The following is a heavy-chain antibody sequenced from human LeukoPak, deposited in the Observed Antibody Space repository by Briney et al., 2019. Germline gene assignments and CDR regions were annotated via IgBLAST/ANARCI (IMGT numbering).Heavy chain of an antibody. D-gene: IGHD3-10*01. CDR3: TRRAPTSYGHYLDS. V-gene: IGHV4-30-4*01. Sequence: PSETLSLTCTVSGSSMISADTYWTWIRQSPGKGLEWIGYFYYNGRTYYNPSLKSRVTISGDTSKNQFSLKLNSVTAADTAVYYCTRRAPTSYGHYLDSWGQGTLVTVSS. CDR2: FYYNGRT. J-gene: IGHJ4*02. CDR1: GSSMISADTY.